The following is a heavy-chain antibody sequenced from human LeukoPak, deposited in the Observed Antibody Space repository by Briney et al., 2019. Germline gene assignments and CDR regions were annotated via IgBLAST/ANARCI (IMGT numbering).Heavy chain of an antibody. CDR3: ARVRDCSSTSCYPLDAFDI. CDR2: IYYSGST. D-gene: IGHD2-2*01. Sequence: SETLSLTCTVSGGSISSYYWSWIRQPPRKGLEWIGYIYYSGSTNYNPSLKSRVTTSLDTSKNQFSLKLSSVAAADTAVYYCARVRDCSSTSCYPLDAFDIWGQGTMVTVSS. J-gene: IGHJ3*02. V-gene: IGHV4-59*01. CDR1: GGSISSYY.